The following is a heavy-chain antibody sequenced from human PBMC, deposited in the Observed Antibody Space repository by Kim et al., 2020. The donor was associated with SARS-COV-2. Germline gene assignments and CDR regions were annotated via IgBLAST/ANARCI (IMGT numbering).Heavy chain of an antibody. V-gene: IGHV3-11*04. CDR3: ARAKDYYGSGSPTFGMDV. J-gene: IGHJ6*02. Sequence: KGRFTISRDNAKNSLYLQMNSLRAEDTAVYYCARAKDYYGSGSPTFGMDVWGQGTTVTVSS. D-gene: IGHD3-10*01.